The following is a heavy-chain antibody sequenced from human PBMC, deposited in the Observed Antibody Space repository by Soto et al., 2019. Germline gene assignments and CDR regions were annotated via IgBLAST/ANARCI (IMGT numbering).Heavy chain of an antibody. CDR3: AAGLDHNKVGY. CDR2: TYHSGST. D-gene: IGHD3-16*01. CDR1: RHSIPSNDW. J-gene: IGHJ4*02. V-gene: IGHV4-4*02. Sequence: SGTLSLTCTFTRHSIPSNDWWSMVRQPPGEGLEWIAETYHSGSTNYNPSLKSRVTMSVDTYKNQFSLEVTSGTAADTAMYYCAAGLDHNKVGYWGQGTLVTVSS.